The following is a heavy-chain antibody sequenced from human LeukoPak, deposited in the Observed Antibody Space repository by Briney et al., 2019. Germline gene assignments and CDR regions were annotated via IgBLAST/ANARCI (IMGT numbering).Heavy chain of an antibody. CDR3: ARAQSGFWSGYCFDY. CDR1: GFTFSTSW. CDR2: IKQDGSEK. V-gene: IGHV3-7*01. J-gene: IGHJ4*02. Sequence: GGSLRLSCAASGFTFSTSWMTWVRQAPGKGLEWVVNIKQDGSEKYYVDSVKGRFTVSRDNAKNSLYLQKNSLRAEDTAVYYCARAQSGFWSGYCFDYWGQGTLVTVSS. D-gene: IGHD3-3*01.